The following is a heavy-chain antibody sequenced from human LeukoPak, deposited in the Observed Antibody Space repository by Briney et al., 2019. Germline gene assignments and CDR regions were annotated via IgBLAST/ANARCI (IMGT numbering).Heavy chain of an antibody. CDR3: ASATYCSSTSCYVFDY. CDR2: INHSGST. J-gene: IGHJ4*02. Sequence: PSESLSVTCAVYGGSFSGYYWSWIRQPPGKGLEWIGEINHSGSTNYNPSLKSRVTISVDTSKNQFSLKLSSVTAADTAVYYCASATYCSSTSCYVFDYWGQGTLVTVSS. D-gene: IGHD2-2*01. CDR1: GGSFSGYY. V-gene: IGHV4-34*01.